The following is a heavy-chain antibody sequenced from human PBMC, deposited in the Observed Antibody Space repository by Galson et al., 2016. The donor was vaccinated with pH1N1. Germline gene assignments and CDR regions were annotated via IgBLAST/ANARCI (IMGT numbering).Heavy chain of an antibody. J-gene: IGHJ6*02. V-gene: IGHV3-33*06. D-gene: IGHD4-17*01. CDR1: GFTFSSYG. CDR3: AKERHGDYALLYGMDV. Sequence: SLRLSCAASGFTFSSYGMHWVRQAPGKGLEWVARIWYDGSVTYHADSVMGRFTISRDTSKNTLYLQMNSLRAEDTAVYYCAKERHGDYALLYGMDVWGQGTTVIVSS. CDR2: IWYDGSVT.